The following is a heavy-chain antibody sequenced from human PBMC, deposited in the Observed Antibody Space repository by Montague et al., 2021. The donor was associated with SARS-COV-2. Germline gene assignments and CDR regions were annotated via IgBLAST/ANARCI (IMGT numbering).Heavy chain of an antibody. CDR3: ARDGDEGYFFEY. J-gene: IGHJ4*02. Sequence: TLSLTCTVSGASISSGSYYWNWIRQPPGKGLEWIGYIHYSGSTYYTPSLQSRVAISVDTSKNEFSLKMTSVTAADTAVYYCARDGDEGYFFEYWGRGLLVTVSS. CDR2: IHYSGST. CDR1: GASISSGSYY. V-gene: IGHV4-31*03. D-gene: IGHD2/OR15-2a*01.